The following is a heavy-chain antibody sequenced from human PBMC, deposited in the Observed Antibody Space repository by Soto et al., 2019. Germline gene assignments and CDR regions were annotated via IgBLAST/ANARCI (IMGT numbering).Heavy chain of an antibody. CDR3: ARGQYSSGGGYFDY. J-gene: IGHJ4*02. V-gene: IGHV3-48*03. CDR1: GFTFSSYE. Sequence: EVQLVESGGGLVQPGGSLRLSCAASGFTFSSYEMNWVRQAPGKGLEWVSYISSSGSTIYYADSVKGRFTISRDNAKNSLYLQRNSRRAEDTAVYYWARGQYSSGGGYFDYWGQETLVTVSS. D-gene: IGHD6-19*01. CDR2: ISSSGSTI.